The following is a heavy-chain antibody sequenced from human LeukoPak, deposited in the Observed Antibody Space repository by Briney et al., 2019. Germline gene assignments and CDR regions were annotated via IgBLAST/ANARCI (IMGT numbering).Heavy chain of an antibody. J-gene: IGHJ4*02. CDR2: ISYDGSNK. CDR3: AKDAYGGSMGY. Sequence: PGRSLRLSCAASGFTFSSYGMHWVRRAPGKGLEEVAVISYDGSNKYYADSVKGRFTISRDNSKNTLYLQMNSLRAEDTAVYYCAKDAYGGSMGYWGQGTLVTVSS. V-gene: IGHV3-30*18. CDR1: GFTFSSYG. D-gene: IGHD1-26*01.